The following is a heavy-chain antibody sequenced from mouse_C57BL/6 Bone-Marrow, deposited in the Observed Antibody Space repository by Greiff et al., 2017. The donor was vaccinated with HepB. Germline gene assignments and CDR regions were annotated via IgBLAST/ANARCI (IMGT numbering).Heavy chain of an antibody. Sequence: SGFTFSDYYMYWVRQTPEKRLEWVAYISNGGGSTYYPDTVKGRFTISRDNAKNTLYLQMSRLKSEDTAMYYCARHGKTGNFDYWGQGTTLTVSS. CDR1: GFTFSDYY. CDR2: ISNGGGST. D-gene: IGHD1-3*01. CDR3: ARHGKTGNFDY. V-gene: IGHV5-12*01. J-gene: IGHJ2*01.